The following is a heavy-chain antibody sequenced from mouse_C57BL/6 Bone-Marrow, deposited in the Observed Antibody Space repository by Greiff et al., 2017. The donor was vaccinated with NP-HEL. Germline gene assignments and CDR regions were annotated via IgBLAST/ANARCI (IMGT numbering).Heavy chain of an antibody. CDR3: AIAITTVVANYAMDY. CDR2: IHPSDSDT. V-gene: IGHV1-74*01. Sequence: QVQLQQPGAELVKPGASVKVSCKASGYTFTSYWMHWVKQRPGQGLEWIGRIHPSDSDTNYNQKFKGKATLTVDKSSSTAYMQLSSLTSEDSAVYYCAIAITTVVANYAMDYWGQGTSVTVAS. J-gene: IGHJ4*01. CDR1: GYTFTSYW. D-gene: IGHD1-1*01.